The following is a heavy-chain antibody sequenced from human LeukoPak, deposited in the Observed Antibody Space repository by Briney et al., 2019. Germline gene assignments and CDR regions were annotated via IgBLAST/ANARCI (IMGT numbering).Heavy chain of an antibody. J-gene: IGHJ4*02. CDR2: ISSSSSYI. CDR3: ARARDIVVVPAAIPPDY. CDR1: EFTFSSYS. D-gene: IGHD2-2*02. V-gene: IGHV3-21*01. Sequence: GGSLRLSCAASEFTFSSYSMNWVRQAPGKGLEWVSSISSSSSYIYYADSVKGRFTISRDNAKNSLYLQMNSLRAEDTAVYYCARARDIVVVPAAIPPDYWGQGTLVTVSS.